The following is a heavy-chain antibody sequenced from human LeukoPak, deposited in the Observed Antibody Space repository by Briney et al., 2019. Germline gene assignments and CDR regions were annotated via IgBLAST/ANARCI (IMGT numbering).Heavy chain of an antibody. Sequence: ESGPTLLQPTQTLTLTYTFSGFSLRTSGMRVSWIRQPPAKALEWLAHLDWDDDKFYSTSLKTRLTIAKDTSKNQVVLTMTNMDPVDTTIYYCARRTSSSFYFDYWGQGTLVTVSS. CDR1: GFSLRTSGMR. J-gene: IGHJ4*02. CDR2: LDWDDDK. D-gene: IGHD6-6*01. CDR3: ARRTSSSFYFDY. V-gene: IGHV2-70*04.